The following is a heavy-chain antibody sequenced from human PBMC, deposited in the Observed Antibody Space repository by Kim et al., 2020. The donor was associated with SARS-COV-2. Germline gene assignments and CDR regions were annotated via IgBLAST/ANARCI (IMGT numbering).Heavy chain of an antibody. CDR3: ARDQAVGAPTSS. CDR2: IWYDGSSK. Sequence: GGSLRLSCAASGFTFSSYAMHWVRQAPGKGLEWVSAIWYDGSSKYYADSVKGRFTISRDNSKNTLYLQMNSLRAEDTAVYYCARDQAVGAPTSSWGQGTLVTVSS. V-gene: IGHV3-33*01. CDR1: GFTFSSYA. D-gene: IGHD1-26*01. J-gene: IGHJ5*02.